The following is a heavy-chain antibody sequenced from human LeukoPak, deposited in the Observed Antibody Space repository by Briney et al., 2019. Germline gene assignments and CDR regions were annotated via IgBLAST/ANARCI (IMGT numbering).Heavy chain of an antibody. V-gene: IGHV1-2*02. CDR1: GYTFTGYY. CDR2: INPNSGGT. D-gene: IGHD6-19*01. CDR3: ARDGSIAVAGAYNWFDP. Sequence: ASVKVSCKASGYTFTGYYMHWVRQAPGQGLEWMGWINPNSGGTNYAQKLQGRVTMTTDTSTSTAYMELRSLRSDDTAVYYCARDGSIAVAGAYNWFDPWGQGTLVTVSS. J-gene: IGHJ5*02.